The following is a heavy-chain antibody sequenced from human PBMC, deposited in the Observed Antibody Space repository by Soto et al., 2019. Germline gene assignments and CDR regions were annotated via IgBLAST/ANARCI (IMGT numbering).Heavy chain of an antibody. CDR1: GGSVSSANYY. D-gene: IGHD2-15*01. CDR2: IYNSGRT. J-gene: IGHJ3*02. Sequence: TSETLSLTCTVSGGSVSSANYYWSWIRQPPGKGLEWIGYIYNSGRTNYNPSLKSRVTISVDTSRNQFSLKLNSATAADTAVYYCARDSRYCTGGSCYPGACDIWGQGTMVTVSS. V-gene: IGHV4-61*01. CDR3: ARDSRYCTGGSCYPGACDI.